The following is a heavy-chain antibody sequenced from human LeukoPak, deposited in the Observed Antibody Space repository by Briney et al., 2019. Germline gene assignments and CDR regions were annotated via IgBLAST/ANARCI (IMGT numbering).Heavy chain of an antibody. CDR1: GFTFSSYW. CDR2: INSDGSST. Sequence: GGSLRLSCAASGFTFSSYWMHWVRRALGKGLVWVSRINSDGSSTSYADSVKGRFTISRDNAKNTLYLQMNSLRAEDTAVYYCARDRGAPAQNWFDPWGQGTLVTVSS. D-gene: IGHD3-10*01. V-gene: IGHV3-74*01. CDR3: ARDRGAPAQNWFDP. J-gene: IGHJ5*02.